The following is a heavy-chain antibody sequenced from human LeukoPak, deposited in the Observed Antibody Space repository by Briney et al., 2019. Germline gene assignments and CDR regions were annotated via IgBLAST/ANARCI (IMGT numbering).Heavy chain of an antibody. J-gene: IGHJ4*02. V-gene: IGHV3-23*01. D-gene: IGHD1-7*01. CDR3: ARDRLARWNYVTYYFDY. Sequence: PGGSLRLSCAASGFTFSSNGMSWVRQAPGRGLEWVSVISGSGGSPDYTDSVKGRFTISRDNSKNTLYLQMNSLRAEDTAVYYCARDRLARWNYVTYYFDYWGQGTLVTVSS. CDR2: ISGSGGSP. CDR1: GFTFSSNG.